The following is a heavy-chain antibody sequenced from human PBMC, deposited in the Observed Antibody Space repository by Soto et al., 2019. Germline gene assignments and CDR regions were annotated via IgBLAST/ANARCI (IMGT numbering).Heavy chain of an antibody. CDR2: IIPIFGTA. CDR1: GGTFSNYA. D-gene: IGHD6-6*01. Sequence: ASVKVSCKASGGTFSNYAISWVRQAPGQGLEWMGGIIPIFGTANYAQKFQGRVTNTADESTSTVYMELSSLRSEDTAVYYCAYEGAARRDYGMDVWGQGTTVTVSS. V-gene: IGHV1-69*13. J-gene: IGHJ6*02. CDR3: AYEGAARRDYGMDV.